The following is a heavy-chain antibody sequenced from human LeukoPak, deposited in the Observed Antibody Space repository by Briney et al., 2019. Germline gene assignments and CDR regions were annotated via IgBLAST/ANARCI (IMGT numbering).Heavy chain of an antibody. CDR3: ARTPYSGSSLQYYHLDA. V-gene: IGHV3-30*02. D-gene: IGHD1-26*01. CDR1: GFSLSTYG. Sequence: PGESLTLSCAASGFSLSTYGIHWVRQTPGGGPEWLTYIRFDGTSKYYATSVKGRFSISRDNSANTAYLHMSSLRPEDTALYYCARTPYSGSSLQYYHLDAWGKGTTVTVSS. J-gene: IGHJ6*04. CDR2: IRFDGTSK.